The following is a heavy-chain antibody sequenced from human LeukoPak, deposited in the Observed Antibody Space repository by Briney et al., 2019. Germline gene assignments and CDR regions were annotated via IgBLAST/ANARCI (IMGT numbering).Heavy chain of an antibody. J-gene: IGHJ4*02. CDR2: IHHSGGT. CDR1: GESMIGHY. V-gene: IGHV4-34*01. CDR3: ARATASGSGRAYDD. Sequence: SETLSLTCAVYGESMIGHYWTWIRQPPGKRLEWIGEIHHSGGTNSNPSLKNRVTMSIDMSKNQFSLKLNSVTAADTAVYYCARATASGSGRAYDDWAQGNLVPVSS. D-gene: IGHD3-10*01.